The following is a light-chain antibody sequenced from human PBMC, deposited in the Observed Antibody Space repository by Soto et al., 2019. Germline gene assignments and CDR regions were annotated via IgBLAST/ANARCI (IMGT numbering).Light chain of an antibody. Sequence: EIVMTQSPATLSVSPGERVTLSCRASQSVSSNLAWYQQKPGQAPRLLIYGASTRATGIPARFSGSGSGTEFTLTISRLQSEDFAVYYCQQYNNWPLYTFGQGTKLEIK. CDR1: QSVSSN. CDR3: QQYNNWPLYT. V-gene: IGKV3-15*01. J-gene: IGKJ2*01. CDR2: GAS.